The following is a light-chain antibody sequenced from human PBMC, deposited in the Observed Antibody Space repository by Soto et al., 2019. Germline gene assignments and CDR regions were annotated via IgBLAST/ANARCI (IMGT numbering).Light chain of an antibody. CDR1: SSNIGAGYD. J-gene: IGLJ2*01. Sequence: QSVLTQPPSVSGAPGQRVTISCSGSSSNIGAGYDVHWYQHVPGTAPKFLIYGNNNRPSGVPDRFTGSKSGTSASLTITGLQAEDEAEYYCQSYDNTLSDYVVFGGGTKLTVL. CDR2: GNN. CDR3: QSYDNTLSDYVV. V-gene: IGLV1-40*01.